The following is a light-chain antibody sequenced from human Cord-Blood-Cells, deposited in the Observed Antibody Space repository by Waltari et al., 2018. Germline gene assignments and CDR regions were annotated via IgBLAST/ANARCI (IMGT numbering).Light chain of an antibody. CDR2: DVS. Sequence: QSALTQPASVSGSPGQSITISCTGTSSDVGGYNYVSWYQQHPGKAPKLMIYDVSNRPSGDSNRVSGSKSGNTASLTISGLQAEDEADYYCSSYTSSSTLDVVFGGGTKLTVL. CDR3: SSYTSSSTLDVV. CDR1: SSDVGGYNY. V-gene: IGLV2-14*01. J-gene: IGLJ2*01.